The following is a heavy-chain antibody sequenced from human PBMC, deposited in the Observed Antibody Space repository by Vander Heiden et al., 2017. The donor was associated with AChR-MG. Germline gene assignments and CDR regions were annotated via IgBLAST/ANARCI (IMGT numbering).Heavy chain of an antibody. CDR2: ISSSGSSI. CDR1: GFTFSDYS. J-gene: IGHJ4*02. CDR3: AREATPQEETTVIDY. D-gene: IGHD4-17*01. V-gene: IGHV3-11*01. Sequence: QAQLVESGGGWVKLGGSGRLSCASSGFTFSDYSMSWLRPVPGKGLGWVSLISSSGSSIYYADSVKGRFTISRDNAKTSLYLQMNSLRAEDKAVYYCAREATPQEETTVIDYWGQGTLVTVSS.